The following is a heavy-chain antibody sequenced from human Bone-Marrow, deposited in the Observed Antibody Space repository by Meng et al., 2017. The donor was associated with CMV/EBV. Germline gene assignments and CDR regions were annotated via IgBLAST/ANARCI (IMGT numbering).Heavy chain of an antibody. V-gene: IGHV3-23*03. CDR1: GFTFSSYA. J-gene: IGHJ4*02. CDR2: IYSGGSST. D-gene: IGHD1-20*01. Sequence: GESLKISCAASGFTFSSYAMSWVRQAPGKGLEWVSVIYSGGSSTYYADSVKGRFTISRDNSKNKLYLQMNSLRAEDTAVYYCAKEGAGLTGNFDYWGQGTLVTVSS. CDR3: AKEGAGLTGNFDY.